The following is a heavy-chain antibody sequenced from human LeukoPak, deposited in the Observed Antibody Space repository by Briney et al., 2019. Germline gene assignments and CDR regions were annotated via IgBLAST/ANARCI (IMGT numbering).Heavy chain of an antibody. CDR2: ISSSSSYI. CDR1: GFTFSSYS. J-gene: IGHJ1*01. V-gene: IGHV3-21*01. CDR3: ARETLGEPKYFQH. Sequence: PGGSLRLSCAASGFTFSSYSMNWVRQAPGKGLEWVSSISSSSSYIYYADSVKGRFTISRDNAKNSLYLQMNSLRAEDTAVYYCARETLGEPKYFQHWGQGTLVTVSS. D-gene: IGHD3-16*01.